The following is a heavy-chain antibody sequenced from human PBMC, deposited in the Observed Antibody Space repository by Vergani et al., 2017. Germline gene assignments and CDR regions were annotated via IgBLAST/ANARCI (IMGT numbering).Heavy chain of an antibody. CDR1: ADSISSGSYY. Sequence: QLQLQQSGPGLVKPSETLFLTCTVSADSISSGSYYWGWIRPPPGKSLEWIGSIYYSGLTYYNPSLKSRVAISVDTSKNQFSLKVTSVTAADTAVYFCARQRPGSGWSPGDFDDWGQGILVTVSS. J-gene: IGHJ4*02. D-gene: IGHD6-19*01. CDR2: IYYSGLT. V-gene: IGHV4-39*01. CDR3: ARQRPGSGWSPGDFDD.